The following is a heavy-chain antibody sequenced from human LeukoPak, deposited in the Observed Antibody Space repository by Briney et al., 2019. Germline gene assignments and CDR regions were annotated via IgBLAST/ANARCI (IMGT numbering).Heavy chain of an antibody. V-gene: IGHV3-20*04. CDR2: INWNGGST. J-gene: IGHJ4*02. Sequence: GGSLRLSCAASGFTFDDYGMSWVRQAPGKGLEWVSGINWNGGSTGYADSVKGRFTISRDNAKNSLYLQMNSLRAEDTALYYCARSSYDSSGYYYGYWGQGTLVTVSS. CDR1: GFTFDDYG. CDR3: ARSSYDSSGYYYGY. D-gene: IGHD3-22*01.